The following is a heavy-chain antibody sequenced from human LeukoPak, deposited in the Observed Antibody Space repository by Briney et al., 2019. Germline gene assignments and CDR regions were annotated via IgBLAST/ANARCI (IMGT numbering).Heavy chain of an antibody. CDR3: ARGQHTDYIR. CDR2: ISSGSSTI. CDR1: GFTFSSYS. J-gene: IGHJ4*02. D-gene: IGHD3-10*01. V-gene: IGHV3-48*01. Sequence: GGSLRLSCAASGFTFSSYSMNWVRQAPGKGLEWVSYISSGSSTIYYADSVKGRFTISRDNAKNSLYLQMNSLRAEDTAVYYCARGQHTDYIRWGQGTLVTVSS.